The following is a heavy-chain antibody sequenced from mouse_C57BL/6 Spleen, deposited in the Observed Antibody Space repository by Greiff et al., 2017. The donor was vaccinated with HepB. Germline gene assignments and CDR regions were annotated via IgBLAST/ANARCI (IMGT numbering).Heavy chain of an antibody. CDR1: GFTFSDYY. Sequence: EVKLVESEGGLVQPGSSMKLSCTASGFTFSDYYMAWVRQVPEKGLEWVANINYDGSSTYYLDSLKSRFIISRDNAKNILYLQMSSLKSEDTATYYCARDRHYGSSYEGYFDVWGTGTTVTVSS. CDR2: INYDGSST. J-gene: IGHJ1*03. D-gene: IGHD1-1*01. V-gene: IGHV5-16*01. CDR3: ARDRHYGSSYEGYFDV.